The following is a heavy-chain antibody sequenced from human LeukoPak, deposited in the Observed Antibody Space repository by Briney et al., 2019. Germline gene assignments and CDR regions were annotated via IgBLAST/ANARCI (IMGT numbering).Heavy chain of an antibody. CDR2: INHNSGGT. J-gene: IGHJ5*02. D-gene: IGHD2-21*01. CDR3: AYADRLDGGPYLIGP. V-gene: IGHV1-2*02. CDR1: GYSFTYYY. Sequence: AWVTVTLKSSGYSFTYYYMHWVRQARGQGLEWMGWINHNSGGTRSVQRFCGRVTMTRDRYITKVYVYVNWLTSSDRDICFFAYADRLDGGPYLIGPWGQETRVTVSS.